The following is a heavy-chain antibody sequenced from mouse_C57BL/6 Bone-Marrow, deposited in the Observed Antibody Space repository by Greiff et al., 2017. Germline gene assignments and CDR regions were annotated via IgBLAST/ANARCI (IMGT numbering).Heavy chain of an antibody. CDR3: APMISYYFDY. Sequence: QVQLKQPGAELVKPGASVKMSCKASGYTFTSYWITWVKQRPGQGLEWIGDIYPGSGSTNYNEKFKSKATLSVDTSSSTAYMQLSSLTSEDSAVYYCAPMISYYFDYWGQGTTLTVSS. CDR1: GYTFTSYW. D-gene: IGHD2-3*01. J-gene: IGHJ2*01. CDR2: IYPGSGST. V-gene: IGHV1-55*01.